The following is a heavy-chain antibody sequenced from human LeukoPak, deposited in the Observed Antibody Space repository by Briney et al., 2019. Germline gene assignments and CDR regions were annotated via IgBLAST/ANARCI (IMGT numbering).Heavy chain of an antibody. J-gene: IGHJ6*02. V-gene: IGHV3-33*03. CDR3: AKNRHYYFYGMDV. CDR1: GFTFNTFA. Sequence: PGGSLRLSCAASGFTFNTFAIHWVRQAPGKGLEWVALIWYDGSNKYYADSVKGRFTISRDNSKNTLYLEMNSLRAEDTAVYYCAKNRHYYFYGMDVWGQGTTVTVSS. CDR2: IWYDGSNK.